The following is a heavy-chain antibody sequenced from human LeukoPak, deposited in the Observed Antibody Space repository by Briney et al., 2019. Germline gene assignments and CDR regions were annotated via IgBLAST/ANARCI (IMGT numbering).Heavy chain of an antibody. CDR3: ARSYGCKRNLDY. V-gene: IGHV3-74*01. J-gene: IGHJ4*02. CDR1: GFTFTRQC. D-gene: IGHD1-14*01. Sequence: PAGSLRLSSAASGFTFTRQCMDWVRQAPGKGLVWVSRINTDGNSTTYADSVKGRFTISRNNAKHTLFLQMTSLRAEATAVYYWARSYGCKRNLDYWGQGGLGTVS. CDR2: INTDGNST.